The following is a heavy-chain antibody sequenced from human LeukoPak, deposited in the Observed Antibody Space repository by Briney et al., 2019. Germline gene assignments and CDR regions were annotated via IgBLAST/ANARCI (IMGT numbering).Heavy chain of an antibody. V-gene: IGHV4-59*08. CDR1: GGSVSSYY. Sequence: PSETLSLTCTVSGGSVSSYYWSWIRQPPGKGLEWIGYIYYSGSTNYNPSLKSRVTISVDTSKNQFSLKLRSVTAADTAVYYCARLSENKVDDAFDIWGRGTMVTVSA. J-gene: IGHJ3*02. CDR2: IYYSGST. D-gene: IGHD2/OR15-2a*01. CDR3: ARLSENKVDDAFDI.